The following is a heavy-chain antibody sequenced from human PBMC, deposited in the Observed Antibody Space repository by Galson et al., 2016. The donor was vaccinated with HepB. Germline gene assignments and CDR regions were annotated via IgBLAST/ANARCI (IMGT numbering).Heavy chain of an antibody. D-gene: IGHD3-22*01. CDR2: INQDGSVK. CDR1: GFTFNNYW. CDR3: AREKPMRASALDY. Sequence: SLRLSCAASGFTFNNYWMSWVRQAPRKGLEWVANINQDGSVKQYVDSAKGRFAISRDNANNSLGLHMNSLRAEDTAVYFCAREKPMRASALDYWGQGTPVTVSS. J-gene: IGHJ4*02. V-gene: IGHV3-7*03.